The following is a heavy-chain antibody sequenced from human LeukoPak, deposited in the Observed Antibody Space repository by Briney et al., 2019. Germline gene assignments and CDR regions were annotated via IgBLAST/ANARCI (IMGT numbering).Heavy chain of an antibody. V-gene: IGHV4-59*01. Sequence: PSETLSLTCTVSGGSISSCYWSWIRQPPGKGLEWVGYIYYSGSTNYNPSLKSRGTISVDTSKNKFSLKLSSVTAADTAVYYCARQWLPMYYFDYWGQGTLVTVSS. CDR3: ARQWLPMYYFDY. CDR2: IYYSGST. D-gene: IGHD5-12*01. CDR1: GGSISSCY. J-gene: IGHJ4*02.